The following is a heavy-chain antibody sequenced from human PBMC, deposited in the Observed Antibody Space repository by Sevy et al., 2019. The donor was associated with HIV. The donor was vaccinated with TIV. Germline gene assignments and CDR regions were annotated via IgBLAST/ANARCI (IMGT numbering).Heavy chain of an antibody. Sequence: GGSLRLSCAASRFTFSSYGMHWVRQAPGKGLEWVAVIWYDETNKEYADSVKGRFTISRDNSKNTLYLQMSSLRADDTAVYYCARERLAVAGIGYYFDYWGQGTLVTVSS. V-gene: IGHV3-33*01. J-gene: IGHJ4*02. CDR3: ARERLAVAGIGYYFDY. D-gene: IGHD6-19*01. CDR1: RFTFSSYG. CDR2: IWYDETNK.